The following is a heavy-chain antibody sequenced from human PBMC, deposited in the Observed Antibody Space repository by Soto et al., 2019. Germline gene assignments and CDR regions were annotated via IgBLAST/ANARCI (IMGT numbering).Heavy chain of an antibody. V-gene: IGHV1-46*03. Sequence: ASVKVSCKASGYTFTSYYMHWVRQAPGQGLEWMGIINPSGGSTSYAQKFQGRVTMTRDTSTSTVYMELSSLRSEDTAVYYCASRGMGMGTVTTGYYYTDVWGKGITVTVSS. CDR2: INPSGGST. J-gene: IGHJ6*03. CDR3: ASRGMGMGTVTTGYYYTDV. D-gene: IGHD4-17*01. CDR1: GYTFTSYY.